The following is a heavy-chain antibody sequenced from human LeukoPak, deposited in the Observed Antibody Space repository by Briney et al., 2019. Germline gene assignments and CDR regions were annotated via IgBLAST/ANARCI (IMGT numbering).Heavy chain of an antibody. CDR2: ISENGGNT. D-gene: IGHD6-19*01. CDR1: TFIFNNYS. Sequence: PGGSLRLSCAASTFIFNNYSMGWVRQAPGKGLEWVSAISENGGNTNYADSVKGRFTISRDKSKNTRYLQMSSLGAEDTAIYYCGNRTVAGHRRIWGRGKVVTVSS. V-gene: IGHV3-23*01. J-gene: IGHJ3*01. CDR3: GNRTVAGHRRI.